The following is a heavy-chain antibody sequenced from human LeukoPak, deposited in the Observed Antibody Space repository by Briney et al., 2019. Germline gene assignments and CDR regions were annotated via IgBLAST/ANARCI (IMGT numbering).Heavy chain of an antibody. V-gene: IGHV1-2*02. CDR1: GYTFIGYY. J-gene: IGHJ3*02. Sequence: ASVKVSCKASGYTFIGYYMHWVRQAPGEGLEWMGWINPNSGGTKYAQKFQGRVTMTRDTSISTAYMELNRLRSDDTAVYYCARRCSGGSCYSDGFDIWGQGTMVTVSS. CDR2: INPNSGGT. D-gene: IGHD2-15*01. CDR3: ARRCSGGSCYSDGFDI.